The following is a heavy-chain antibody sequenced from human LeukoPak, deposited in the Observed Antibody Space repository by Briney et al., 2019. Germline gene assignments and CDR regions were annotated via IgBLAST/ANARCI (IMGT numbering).Heavy chain of an antibody. J-gene: IGHJ4*02. CDR3: ARGGLVAAGIFDY. Sequence: SETLSLTCTVSGGSISSGSYYWSWIRQPAGKGLEWIGRIYTSGSTNYNPSLKSRVTISVDTSKNQFSLKLSSVTAADTAVYYCARGGLVAAGIFDYWAQGTLVTVSS. V-gene: IGHV4-61*02. D-gene: IGHD6-13*01. CDR1: GGSISSGSYY. CDR2: IYTSGST.